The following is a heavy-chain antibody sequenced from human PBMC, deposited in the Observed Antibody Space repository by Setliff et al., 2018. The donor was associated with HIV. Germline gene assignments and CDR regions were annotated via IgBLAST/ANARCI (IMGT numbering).Heavy chain of an antibody. V-gene: IGHV4-39*07. CDR1: GGSISSRNFY. CDR3: ARVFVDTAVLRVLEYYFDS. CDR2: IAYTGSG. Sequence: SETLSLTCTVSGGSISSRNFYWGWIRQPPGKGLEWIGSIAYTGSGYYNSSLKSRITISLDTSKNQFSLRMRSVTAADTAVYYCARVFVDTAVLRVLEYYFDSWGRGTLVTVSS. J-gene: IGHJ4*02. D-gene: IGHD5-18*01.